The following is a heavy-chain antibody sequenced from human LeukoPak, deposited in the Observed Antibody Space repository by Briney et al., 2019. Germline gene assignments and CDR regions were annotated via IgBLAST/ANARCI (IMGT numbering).Heavy chain of an antibody. V-gene: IGHV1-2*02. D-gene: IGHD6-19*01. J-gene: IGHJ4*02. CDR2: INPKNGDT. CDR3: ARDRGIAVANVDFDY. Sequence: ASVKVSCKASGYTFTGYYMHWVRQAPGQGLEWMGWINPKNGDTNYAQKFRDRVIMTRDTSISTAYMELSRLRPDDTAVYYCARDRGIAVANVDFDYWGQGTLVTVSS. CDR1: GYTFTGYY.